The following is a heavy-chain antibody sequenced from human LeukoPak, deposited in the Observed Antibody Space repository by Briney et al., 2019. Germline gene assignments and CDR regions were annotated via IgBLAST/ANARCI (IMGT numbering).Heavy chain of an antibody. CDR3: ARGPGAHGYFDY. CDR1: VYTFTDYY. D-gene: IGHD7-27*01. J-gene: IGHJ4*02. V-gene: IGHV1-2*02. CDR2: INPNSGGT. Sequence: ASVKVSCTASVYTFTDYYMHWVRQAPGQGQEWMGWINPNSGGTNYAQKFQGRVTMTRDTSISTAYMELSRLRSDDTAVYHCARGPGAHGYFDYWGQGTLVTVSS.